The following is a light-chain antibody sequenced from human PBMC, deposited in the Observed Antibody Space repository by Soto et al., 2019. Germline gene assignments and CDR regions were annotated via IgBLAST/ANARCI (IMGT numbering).Light chain of an antibody. CDR2: LGS. CDR1: QSLLHSNGYNS. Sequence: DIVMTQSPLSLPVTPGEPASISCRSSQSLLHSNGYNSLDWYLQKPGQSPQLLIYLGSNRASGVPDRFSGSGSGTDFTLTISRVEAEDVGVYYCMQALQTPLTFGGGTKVEIK. CDR3: MQALQTPLT. J-gene: IGKJ4*01. V-gene: IGKV2-28*01.